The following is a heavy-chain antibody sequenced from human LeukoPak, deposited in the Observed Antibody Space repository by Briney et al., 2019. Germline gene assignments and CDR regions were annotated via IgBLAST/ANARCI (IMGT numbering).Heavy chain of an antibody. CDR2: ISWNSGSI. D-gene: IGHD3-10*01. V-gene: IGHV3-9*01. Sequence: HPGGSLRLYCAASGFTFDDYAMHWVRQAPGKGLEWVSGISWNSGSIGYADSVKGRFTISRDNAKNSLYLQMNSLRAEDTALYYCAKTRSRGAFDIWGQGTMVTVSS. CDR1: GFTFDDYA. J-gene: IGHJ3*02. CDR3: AKTRSRGAFDI.